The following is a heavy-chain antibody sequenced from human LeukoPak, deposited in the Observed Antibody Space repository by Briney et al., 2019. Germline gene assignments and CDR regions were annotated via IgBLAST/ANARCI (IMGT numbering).Heavy chain of an antibody. CDR2: MNPNSGNT. J-gene: IGHJ3*02. D-gene: IGHD2-21*01. CDR3: ARVSILRGAFDI. Sequence: ASVKVSCKASGYTFTSYDINWVQQATGQGLEWMGWMNPNSGNTGYAQKFQGRVTITRNTSISTAYMELSSLRSEDTAVYYCARVSILRGAFDIWGQGTMVTVSS. CDR1: GYTFTSYD. V-gene: IGHV1-8*03.